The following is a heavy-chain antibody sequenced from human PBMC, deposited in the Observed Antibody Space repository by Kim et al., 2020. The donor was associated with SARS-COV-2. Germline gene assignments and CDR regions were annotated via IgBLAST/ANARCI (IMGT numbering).Heavy chain of an antibody. J-gene: IGHJ4*01. D-gene: IGHD3-22*01. CDR2: IYSDGSGT. CDR1: GFTFSSYW. Sequence: GGSLRLSCAASGFTFSSYWMHWVRQAPGKGMVWVSRIYSDGSGTSYADSVKGRVTISRDNAKNTLYLQMNSLRAEDTALYYCARRAVDSSGTYYFDYWGHGTLVTVST. CDR3: ARRAVDSSGTYYFDY. V-gene: IGHV3-74*01.